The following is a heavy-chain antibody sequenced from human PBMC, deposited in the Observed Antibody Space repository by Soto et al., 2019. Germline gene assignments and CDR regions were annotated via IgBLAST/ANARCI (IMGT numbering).Heavy chain of an antibody. V-gene: IGHV5-51*01. CDR2: IYPGNSDT. J-gene: IGHJ4*02. D-gene: IGHD3-22*01. Sequence: EVQLVQYGAEVKKPGESLKISCKGSGYSFTSYWIGWVRQMPGKGLEWMGIIYPGNSDTRYSPSFQGQVTISADKSISTAYLQWSSLKASDTAMYYCARHRYYYDSSGYPYYFDYWGQGTLVTVSS. CDR1: GYSFTSYW. CDR3: ARHRYYYDSSGYPYYFDY.